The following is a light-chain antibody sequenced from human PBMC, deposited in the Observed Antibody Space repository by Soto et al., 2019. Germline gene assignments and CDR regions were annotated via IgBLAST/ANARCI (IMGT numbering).Light chain of an antibody. CDR2: DGS. V-gene: IGLV2-23*03. Sequence: QSALTQPASVSGSPGQSITISCTGTGSDIGTYDLVSWYQHHPDKAPKLMIFDGSKRPSGVSSRFSASKSGNTASLTISGLQAEDEAGYYCCSYTGDNNFVLFGGGTKLTVL. J-gene: IGLJ3*02. CDR3: CSYTGDNNFVL. CDR1: GSDIGTYDL.